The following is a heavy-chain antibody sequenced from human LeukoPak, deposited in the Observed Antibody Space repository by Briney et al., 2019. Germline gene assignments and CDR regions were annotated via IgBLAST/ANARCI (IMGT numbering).Heavy chain of an antibody. Sequence: AGGSLRLSCAASGFTFSTSTMNWVRQAPGKGLEWVSSISSRSSYIYYADSLKGRFTISRDNSRNTLYLQMNSLRAEDTAVYYCAKGISGNSFYFDYWGQGTLVTVSS. CDR2: ISSRSSYI. D-gene: IGHD1-20*01. CDR1: GFTFSTST. J-gene: IGHJ4*02. V-gene: IGHV3-21*01. CDR3: AKGISGNSFYFDY.